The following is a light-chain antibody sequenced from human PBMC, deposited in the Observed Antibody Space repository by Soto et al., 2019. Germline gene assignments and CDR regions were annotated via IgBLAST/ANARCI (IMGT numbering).Light chain of an antibody. J-gene: IGLJ2*01. CDR2: DVS. Sequence: QSALTQPASVSGSPGQSITISCTGTSSDVGGYNYVSWYQQHPGKAHQLMIYDVSNRPPGVSNRFSGSKSGNTASLTISGLQAEYEADYYCSSYTSSSNKVFGGGTKVTVL. V-gene: IGLV2-14*01. CDR3: SSYTSSSNKV. CDR1: SSDVGGYNY.